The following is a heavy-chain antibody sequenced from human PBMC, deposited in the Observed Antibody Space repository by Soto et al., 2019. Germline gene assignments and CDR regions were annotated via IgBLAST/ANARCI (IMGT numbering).Heavy chain of an antibody. V-gene: IGHV3-30*03. D-gene: IGHD2-8*02. J-gene: IGHJ4*02. CDR1: GFTVRSYG. Sequence: PGGSLRLSCAASGFTVRSYGMHWVRQAPGKGLEWVAVISRDGGTKYYADSVKGRFTISRDNSRNTLFLEMTSLRGDDMAVYYCTGEVASGYWGQGTPVTVSS. CDR3: TGEVASGY. CDR2: ISRDGGTK.